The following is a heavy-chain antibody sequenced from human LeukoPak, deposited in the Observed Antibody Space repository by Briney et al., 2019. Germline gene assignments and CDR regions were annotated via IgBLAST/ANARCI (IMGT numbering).Heavy chain of an antibody. D-gene: IGHD4-17*01. CDR3: ARESPGDDAYDASDI. CDR2: IYSGGST. V-gene: IGHV3-53*01. CDR1: GFTVSSNY. J-gene: IGHJ3*02. Sequence: GGSLRLSCAASGFTVSSNYMSWVRQAPGKGLGWVSVIYSGGSTYYADSVKGRFTISRDNSKNTLYLQMNSLRAEDTAVYYCARESPGDDAYDASDIWGQGTMVTVSS.